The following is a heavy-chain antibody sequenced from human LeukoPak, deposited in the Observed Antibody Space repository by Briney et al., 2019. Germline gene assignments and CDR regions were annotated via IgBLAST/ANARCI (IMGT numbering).Heavy chain of an antibody. V-gene: IGHV3-30*18. Sequence: GRSLRLSCAASGFTFSSYGMHWVRQAPGKGLEWVAIISNDGSNKYYANSVKGRFTISRDNSKNTLYLQMNSLRAEDTAVYYCAKDGTDWSPDYWGQGTLITVSS. D-gene: IGHD3-9*01. CDR3: AKDGTDWSPDY. J-gene: IGHJ4*02. CDR1: GFTFSSYG. CDR2: ISNDGSNK.